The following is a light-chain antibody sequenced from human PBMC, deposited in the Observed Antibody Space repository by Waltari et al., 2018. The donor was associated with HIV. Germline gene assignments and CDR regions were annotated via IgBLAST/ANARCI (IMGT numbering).Light chain of an antibody. V-gene: IGLV2-8*01. CDR1: HRDGGGYKL. CDR2: EVS. Sequence: ALNQASLASGSPGPYVPHPFTGTHRDGGGYKLVSWYQQHPGKAPKLLIAEVSKRPSGVPDRFSGSKSGNTASLTVSGLQAEDEADYYCSSYAGSINVLFGGGTKLAVL. CDR3: SSYAGSINVL. J-gene: IGLJ2*01.